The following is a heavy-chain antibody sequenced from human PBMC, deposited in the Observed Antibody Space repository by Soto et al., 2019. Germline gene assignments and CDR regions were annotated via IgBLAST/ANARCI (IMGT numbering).Heavy chain of an antibody. J-gene: IGHJ6*03. CDR1: GGSISSGGYY. Sequence: QVQLQESGPGLVKPSQTLSLTCTVSGGSISSGGYYWSWIRQHPGKGLEWIGYIYYSGSTYYNPSLKSRVTISVDTSKNQFSLKLSSVTAADTAVDYCARVYCSSTSFQPIYYYYYYMDVWGKGTTVTVSS. D-gene: IGHD2-2*01. V-gene: IGHV4-31*03. CDR3: ARVYCSSTSFQPIYYYYYYMDV. CDR2: IYYSGST.